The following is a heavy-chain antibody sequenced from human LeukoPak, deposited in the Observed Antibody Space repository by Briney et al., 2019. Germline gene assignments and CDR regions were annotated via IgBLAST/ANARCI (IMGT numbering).Heavy chain of an antibody. V-gene: IGHV4-39*01. CDR2: ISYSGTT. J-gene: IGHJ2*01. CDR3: IPYYYDNSRGWYFDL. CDR1: GASITSGPYY. Sequence: SETLSLTCTVSGASITSGPYYWGWIRQPPEMGLEWITSISYSGTTYYHPSLKSRATISVDTSKNQFSLRLNSVTAADTAVYYCIPYYYDNSRGWYFDLWGRGTLVTVSS. D-gene: IGHD3-22*01.